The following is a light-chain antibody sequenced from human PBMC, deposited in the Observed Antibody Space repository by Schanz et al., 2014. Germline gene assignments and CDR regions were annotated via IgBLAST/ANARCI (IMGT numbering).Light chain of an antibody. Sequence: EIVLTQSPATLSVSPGERATLSCRASQSVNINLAWYQQKPGQAPRLLIYGASTRATDIPARFSGSGSGTESTLTISSLQSEDFAVYYCQNYNNWSSYTFGQGTKLEIK. V-gene: IGKV3-15*01. CDR1: QSVNIN. CDR2: GAS. J-gene: IGKJ2*01. CDR3: QNYNNWSSYT.